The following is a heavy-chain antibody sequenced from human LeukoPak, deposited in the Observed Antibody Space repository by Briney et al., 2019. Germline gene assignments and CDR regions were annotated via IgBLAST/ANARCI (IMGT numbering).Heavy chain of an antibody. CDR3: ATEAGLQSRTLDY. J-gene: IGHJ4*02. CDR1: GGSFSGYY. V-gene: IGHV4-34*01. Sequence: KSSETLSLTCAVYGGSFSGYYWSWSRQPTGKGLEWIGEINHSGSTNYNPSLKSRVTMSVDTSKNQFSLKLSSVTAADTAVYYCATEAGLQSRTLDYWGQGTLVTVSS. CDR2: INHSGST. D-gene: IGHD4-11*01.